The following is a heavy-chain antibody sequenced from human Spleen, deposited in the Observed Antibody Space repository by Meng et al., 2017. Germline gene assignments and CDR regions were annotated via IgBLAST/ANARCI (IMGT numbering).Heavy chain of an antibody. V-gene: IGHV3-23*01. J-gene: IGHJ4*02. CDR2: IDGRGGST. Sequence: GESLKISCAASGFTFSTYAMTWVRQAPGKGLEWVSSIDGRGGSTYYADSVKGRFTISRDNSKNTLYVQMNSLRAEDTAVYYCARGPDGVPYFDYWGQGTLVTVSS. CDR3: ARGPDGVPYFDY. CDR1: GFTFSTYA. D-gene: IGHD4-17*01.